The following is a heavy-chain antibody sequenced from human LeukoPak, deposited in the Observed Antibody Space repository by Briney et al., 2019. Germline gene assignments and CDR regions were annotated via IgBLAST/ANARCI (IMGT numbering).Heavy chain of an antibody. V-gene: IGHV4-39*01. D-gene: IGHD3-10*01. CDR3: ARHRDYGSGSYGLWYFDY. Sequence: SETLSLTCTVSGDSLGSGMYYWGWIRQAPGKGLTWIGSIYHSGSIFYNASFETRVAMSVDPSNNQFSLRLTSVTAADTAIYYCARHRDYGSGSYGLWYFDYWGQGTLVTVSS. J-gene: IGHJ4*02. CDR2: IYHSGSI. CDR1: GDSLGSGMYY.